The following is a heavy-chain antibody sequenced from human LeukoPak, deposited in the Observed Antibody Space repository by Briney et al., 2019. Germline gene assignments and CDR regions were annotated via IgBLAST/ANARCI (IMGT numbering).Heavy chain of an antibody. V-gene: IGHV5-51*01. CDR3: ARQIYAGSGSWVY. CDR1: GYSFTNYW. Sequence: GESLKISCKGSGYSFTNYWIGWVRQMAGQGLEWMGTINPADSDARYSLSSRGQVTISTDKPISTAYLQWSSLEASDTAMYYCARQIYAGSGSWVYWGQGTLVTVSS. CDR2: INPADSDA. J-gene: IGHJ4*02. D-gene: IGHD3-10*01.